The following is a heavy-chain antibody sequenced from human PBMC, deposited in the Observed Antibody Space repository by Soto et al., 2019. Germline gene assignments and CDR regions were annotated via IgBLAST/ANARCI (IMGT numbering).Heavy chain of an antibody. Sequence: GGSLRFSCAASGFTFDDYAMHWVRQAPGKGLEWVSGISWNSGSIGYADSVKGRFTISRDNAKNSLYLQMNSLRAEDTALYYCAKDTGVVVGSSFDYWGQGTLVTVSS. CDR2: ISWNSGSI. CDR3: AKDTGVVVGSSFDY. D-gene: IGHD2-15*01. J-gene: IGHJ4*02. V-gene: IGHV3-9*01. CDR1: GFTFDDYA.